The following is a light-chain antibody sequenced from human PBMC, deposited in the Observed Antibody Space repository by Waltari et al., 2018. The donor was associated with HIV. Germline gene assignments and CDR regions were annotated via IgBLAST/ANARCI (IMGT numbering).Light chain of an antibody. CDR1: RSNIGADYS. V-gene: IGLV1-40*03. J-gene: IGLJ2*01. CDR2: ASK. Sequence: QSVLTQPPSISGAPGQRITVSCSGSRSNIGADYSVTCYHQPPAKAPKRLLRASKNRPSGFPVRFAASKSDATASRAITGLQAADEGEYFCQSYDTSLSAWVFGGGTRLTVL. CDR3: QSYDTSLSAWV.